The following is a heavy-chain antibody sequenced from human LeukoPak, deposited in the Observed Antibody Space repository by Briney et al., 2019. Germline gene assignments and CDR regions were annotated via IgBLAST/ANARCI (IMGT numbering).Heavy chain of an antibody. D-gene: IGHD3-22*01. CDR3: ARGGYYDSSGFDP. V-gene: IGHV3-53*01. CDR2: IYNIGTT. J-gene: IGHJ5*02. CDR1: GFTVSSNY. Sequence: GGSLRLSCAASGFTVSSNYMSWIRQAPGKGLEWVSIIYNIGTTYYTDSVKGRFTISRDNAKNSLYLQMNSLRAEDTAVYYCARGGYYDSSGFDPWGQGTLVTVSS.